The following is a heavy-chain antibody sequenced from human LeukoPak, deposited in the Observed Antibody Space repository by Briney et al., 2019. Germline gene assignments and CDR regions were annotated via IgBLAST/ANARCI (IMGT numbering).Heavy chain of an antibody. V-gene: IGHV4-34*01. CDR3: ARDMSRGGFDY. CDR1: GGSFSGYY. D-gene: IGHD2-15*01. J-gene: IGHJ4*02. Sequence: PSETLSLTCAGYGGSFSGYYWSWIRQPPGKGLEWIGSMYYSGNTYYNPSLKSRVTISVDTSKNQFSLKLSSVTAADTAVYYCARDMSRGGFDYWGQGTLVTVSS. CDR2: MYYSGNT.